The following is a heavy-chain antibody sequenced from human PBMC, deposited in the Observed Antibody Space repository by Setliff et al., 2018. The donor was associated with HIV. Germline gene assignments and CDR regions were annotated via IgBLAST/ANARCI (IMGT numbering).Heavy chain of an antibody. Sequence: ASVKVSCKASGNTFNSYYLHWVRQAPGQGLEWMGIINPLGGNTNYYAQKFQGRVTMTRDTSTSTIYMELSSLRSEDTAMYYCARGGAEGYYYYMDVWGKGTTVTVSS. CDR2: INPLGGNT. J-gene: IGHJ6*03. CDR3: ARGGAEGYYYYMDV. D-gene: IGHD1-26*01. CDR1: GNTFNSYY. V-gene: IGHV1-46*02.